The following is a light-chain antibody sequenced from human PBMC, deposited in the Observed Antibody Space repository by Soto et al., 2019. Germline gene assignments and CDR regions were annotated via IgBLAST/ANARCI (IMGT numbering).Light chain of an antibody. J-gene: IGKJ1*01. Sequence: IQLTQWPSSLSAPVEARVTITCRASRNIGSNLAWYHQRPGKPPRLLIYAASTLQRGAPSRFRGSGSGTDFTLTISSLQPEDFATYYCQQLNSYLWTFGQGTKVEIK. CDR2: AAS. V-gene: IGKV1-9*01. CDR3: QQLNSYLWT. CDR1: RNIGSN.